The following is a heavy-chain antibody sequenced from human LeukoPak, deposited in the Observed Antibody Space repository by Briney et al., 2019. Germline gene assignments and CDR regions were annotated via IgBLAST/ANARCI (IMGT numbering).Heavy chain of an antibody. J-gene: IGHJ3*01. CDR1: AGSFSGDF. D-gene: IGHD3-22*01. V-gene: IGHV4-34*01. CDR2: INHSGST. Sequence: SETLSLTCAVYAGSFSGDFWSWILQSPGKGLEWIGDINHSGSTNYNPSLKSRVTISVDTSKNQFSLKLSSVTAADTAVYYCARQDVSLKTYYYDSSGYYYPGAFDVWGQGTMVTVSS. CDR3: ARQDVSLKTYYYDSSGYYYPGAFDV.